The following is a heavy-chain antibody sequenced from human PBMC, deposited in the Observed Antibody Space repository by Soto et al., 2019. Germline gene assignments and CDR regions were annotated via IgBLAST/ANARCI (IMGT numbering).Heavy chain of an antibody. J-gene: IGHJ4*02. Sequence: EVQLLESGGGLVQPGWSLRLSCVASGFSISTHALTWVRQAPGKGLEWVSSFSGRSGDTYYASSVKGRFTISGDSSKNTVSLQMNNRRADGTALYYCARDSSSWPNYFDSWGQGIQVTVSS. V-gene: IGHV3-23*01. CDR1: GFSISTHA. CDR3: ARDSSSWPNYFDS. CDR2: FSGRSGDT. D-gene: IGHD6-13*01.